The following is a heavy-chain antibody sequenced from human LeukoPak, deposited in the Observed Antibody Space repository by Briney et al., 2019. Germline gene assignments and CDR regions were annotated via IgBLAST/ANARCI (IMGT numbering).Heavy chain of an antibody. CDR2: VSAYADNT. D-gene: IGHD2-15*01. Sequence: ASVKVSXKASGYTFTSYGISWVRQAPGQGLEWMGWVSAYADNTNYVQKVQGRVTMTTDTSTNTAYMELRSLRSDDTAVYYCARDCIGCHGFDYWGQGTLVTVSS. CDR3: ARDCIGCHGFDY. V-gene: IGHV1-18*01. J-gene: IGHJ4*02. CDR1: GYTFTSYG.